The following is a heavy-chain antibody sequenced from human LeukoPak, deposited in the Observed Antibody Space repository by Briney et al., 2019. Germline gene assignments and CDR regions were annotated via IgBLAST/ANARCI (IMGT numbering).Heavy chain of an antibody. D-gene: IGHD3-10*01. Sequence: TSETLSLTCTVSGGSIHSYWSWIRQPAGKGLEWIGRISGSGTITYNPALQSRLTISIDTSKNQFSLKLMSVTAADTAVYYCARDSGTTGEVKFDPWGQGTLVTVSS. V-gene: IGHV4-4*07. CDR2: ISGSGTI. J-gene: IGHJ5*02. CDR1: GGSIHSY. CDR3: ARDSGTTGEVKFDP.